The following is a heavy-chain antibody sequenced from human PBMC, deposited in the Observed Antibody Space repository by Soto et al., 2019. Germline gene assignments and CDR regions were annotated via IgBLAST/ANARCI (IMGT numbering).Heavy chain of an antibody. CDR3: AKDAHRIALVKQWVD. Sequence: VGSLRLSCAASGFTFTNYAMYWVRQAPGKGLEWVSSISDSGARTYYAHSVKGRFPVSRDNSNNMLSLEMDSLRAEDTALYYCAKDAHRIALVKQWVDWGQGTLVTVSS. CDR2: ISDSGART. D-gene: IGHD1-26*01. V-gene: IGHV3-23*01. CDR1: GFTFTNYA. J-gene: IGHJ1*01.